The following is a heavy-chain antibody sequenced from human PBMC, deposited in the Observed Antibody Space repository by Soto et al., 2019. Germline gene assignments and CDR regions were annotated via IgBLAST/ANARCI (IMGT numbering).Heavy chain of an antibody. V-gene: IGHV4-30-4*01. Sequence: SETLSLTCTVSGGSISNPDYYWSWIRQPPGRGLEWIGYIYYSGLAYYNPSLESRVTISIDTSKNQLSLKLNSVTAADTAVYFCARRPVLYYFDYWGQGTLVTVSS. J-gene: IGHJ4*02. CDR1: GGSISNPDYY. CDR2: IYYSGLA. D-gene: IGHD3-3*01. CDR3: ARRPVLYYFDY.